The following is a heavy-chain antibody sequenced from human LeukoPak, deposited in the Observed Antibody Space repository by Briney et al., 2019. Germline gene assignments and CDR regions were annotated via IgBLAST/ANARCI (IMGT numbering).Heavy chain of an antibody. Sequence: ASVKVSCKASGYTFTSYGISWVRQAPGQGLEWMGWISAYNGNTNYAQKLQGRVTITTDTSTSTAYMELRSLRSDDTAVYYCARDRPTYYDFWSGYYEGGFDYWGQGTLVTVSS. D-gene: IGHD3-3*01. CDR2: ISAYNGNT. V-gene: IGHV1-18*01. J-gene: IGHJ4*02. CDR1: GYTFTSYG. CDR3: ARDRPTYYDFWSGYYEGGFDY.